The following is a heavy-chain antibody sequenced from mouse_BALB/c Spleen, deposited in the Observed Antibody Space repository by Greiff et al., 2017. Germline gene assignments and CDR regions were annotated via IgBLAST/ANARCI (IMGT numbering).Heavy chain of an antibody. CDR1: GYSITSDYA. CDR2: ISYSGST. Sequence: EVKLMESGPGLVKPSQSLSLTCTVTGYSITSDYAWNWIRQFPGNKLEWMGYISYSGSTSYNPSLKSRISITRDTSKNQFFLQLNSVTTEDTATYYCARTDYGLYYYAMDYWGQGTSVTVSS. J-gene: IGHJ4*01. D-gene: IGHD1-2*01. V-gene: IGHV3-2*02. CDR3: ARTDYGLYYYAMDY.